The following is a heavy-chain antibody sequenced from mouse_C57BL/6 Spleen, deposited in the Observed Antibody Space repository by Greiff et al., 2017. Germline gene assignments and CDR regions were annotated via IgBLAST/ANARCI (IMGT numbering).Heavy chain of an antibody. CDR1: GYAFSSYW. Sequence: QVQLKQSGAELVKPGASVKISCKASGYAFSSYWMNWVKQRPGKGLEWIGQIYPGDGDTNYNGKFKGKATLTADKSSSTAYMQLSSLTSEDSAVYFCAREGDYYGSSPNYYAMDYWGQGTSVTVSS. CDR2: IYPGDGDT. CDR3: AREGDYYGSSPNYYAMDY. J-gene: IGHJ4*01. V-gene: IGHV1-80*01. D-gene: IGHD1-1*01.